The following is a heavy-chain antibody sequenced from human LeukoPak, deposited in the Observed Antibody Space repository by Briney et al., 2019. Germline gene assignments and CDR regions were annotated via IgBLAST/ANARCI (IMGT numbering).Heavy chain of an antibody. J-gene: IGHJ4*02. V-gene: IGHV1-18*01. CDR3: ACGAYYYGSGSYYQY. CDR1: GYTFTSYG. Sequence: GASVKVSCKASGYTFTSYGISWVRQAPGQGLEWMGWISAYNGNTNYAQKLQGRVTMTTDTSTSTAYMELRSLRSDDTAVYYRACGAYYYGSGSYYQYWGQGTLVTVSS. D-gene: IGHD3-10*01. CDR2: ISAYNGNT.